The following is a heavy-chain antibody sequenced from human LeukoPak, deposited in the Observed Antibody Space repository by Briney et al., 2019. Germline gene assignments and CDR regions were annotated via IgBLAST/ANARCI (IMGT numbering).Heavy chain of an antibody. CDR2: FDPEDGET. V-gene: IGHV1-24*01. D-gene: IGHD4-23*01. CDR1: GYTLTELS. CDR3: ARVGSDYGGNSAN. J-gene: IGHJ4*02. Sequence: ASVKVSCKVSGYTLTELSMHWVRQAPGKGLEWMGGFDPEDGETIYAQKFQGRVTITADKSTSTSYMELSSLRSEDTAVYYCARVGSDYGGNSANWGQGTLVTVSS.